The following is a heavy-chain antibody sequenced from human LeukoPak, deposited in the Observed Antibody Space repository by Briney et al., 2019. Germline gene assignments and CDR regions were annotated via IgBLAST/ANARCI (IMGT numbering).Heavy chain of an antibody. CDR3: ARLSTSGAAAGTVY. V-gene: IGHV4-39*01. J-gene: IGHJ4*02. D-gene: IGHD6-13*01. CDR2: IYYSGST. Sequence: SETLSLTCTVSGGAIRSSSYYWGWIRQPPGKGLEWIGSIYYSGSTYYNPSHKSRVPISVDTSKNQFSVKLSSVTAADTAVYCCARLSTSGAAAGTVYWGQGTLVTVSS. CDR1: GGAIRSSSYY.